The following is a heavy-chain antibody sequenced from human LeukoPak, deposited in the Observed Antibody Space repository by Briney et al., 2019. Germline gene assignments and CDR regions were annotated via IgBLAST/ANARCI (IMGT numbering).Heavy chain of an antibody. V-gene: IGHV4-39*07. Sequence: PSETLSLTCTVSGASISSSSYYWGWIRQPPGKGLEWIGSIYYSGSTYYNPSLKSRVTISVDTSKNQFSLQLNSVTPEDTAVYYCARARRGVSKWDYYYYMDVWGKGTTVTVSS. CDR2: IYYSGST. D-gene: IGHD1-26*01. CDR3: ARARRGVSKWDYYYYMDV. J-gene: IGHJ6*03. CDR1: GASISSSSYY.